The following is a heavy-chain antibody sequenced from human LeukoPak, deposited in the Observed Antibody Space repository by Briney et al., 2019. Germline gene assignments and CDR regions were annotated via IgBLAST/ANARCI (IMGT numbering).Heavy chain of an antibody. J-gene: IGHJ4*02. CDR1: GSTFSTYS. V-gene: IGHV3-21*01. CDR3: ARTFIAAAGSDY. D-gene: IGHD6-13*01. Sequence: GGSLRLSCEASGSTFSTYSMTWVRQAPGKGLEWVSSISSGSTYIYYSDSVKGRFTISRDNAKNSLSLQMNRLRAEDTAVYLCARTFIAAAGSDYWGQGTLVTVSS. CDR2: ISSGSTYI.